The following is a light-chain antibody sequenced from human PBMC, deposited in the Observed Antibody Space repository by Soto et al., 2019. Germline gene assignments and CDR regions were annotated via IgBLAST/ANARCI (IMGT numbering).Light chain of an antibody. V-gene: IGKV3-20*01. CDR1: QSVSSSY. Sequence: EIVLTQSPGTLSLSPGERATLSCRASQSVSSSYLAWYQQKPGQAPRLLIYGASSRATGIPDRFSGSGSATDFTLTISRLEPEDFAVYFCQQYGSPPLTFGQGTKVEI. J-gene: IGKJ1*01. CDR2: GAS. CDR3: QQYGSPPLT.